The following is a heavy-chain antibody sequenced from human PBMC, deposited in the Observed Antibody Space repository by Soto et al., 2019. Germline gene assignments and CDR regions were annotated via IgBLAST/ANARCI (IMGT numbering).Heavy chain of an antibody. CDR3: ARLPDIFGWPFDY. Sequence: SETLSLTCTVSGGSVSSGSNYWSWIRQPPGKGLEWIGYIYYSGSTNYNPSLKSRVTISVDTSKNQFSLKLSSVTAADTAVYYCARLPDIFGWPFDYWGQGTLVTVSS. D-gene: IGHD3-9*01. V-gene: IGHV4-61*01. CDR2: IYYSGST. J-gene: IGHJ4*02. CDR1: GGSVSSGSNY.